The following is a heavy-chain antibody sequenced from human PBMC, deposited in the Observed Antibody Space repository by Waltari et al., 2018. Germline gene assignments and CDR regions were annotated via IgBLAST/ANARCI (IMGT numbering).Heavy chain of an antibody. CDR2: SYYSSRT. CDR1: GGSIRSSSYY. D-gene: IGHD3-22*01. Sequence: QLQLQESGPGLVKPSETLSLTCTVSGGSIRSSSYYWGWIRQPPGRGLEWSGSSYYSSRTYDDPAHKRRVTISVDTSKTQFSLKLSSVTDADTAVYYCARHHYYDSSGYYYYAFDIWGQGTMVTVSS. CDR3: ARHHYYDSSGYYYYAFDI. J-gene: IGHJ3*02. V-gene: IGHV4-39*01.